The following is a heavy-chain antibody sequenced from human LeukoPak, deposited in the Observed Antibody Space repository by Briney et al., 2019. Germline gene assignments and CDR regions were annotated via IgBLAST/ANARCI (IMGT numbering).Heavy chain of an antibody. D-gene: IGHD4-17*01. CDR1: GYTFTGYY. J-gene: IGHJ3*02. CDR2: INPNSGGT. CDR3: ARVGTTVTPDDAFDI. V-gene: IGHV1-2*02. Sequence: ASVKVSCKASGYTFTGYYMHWVRQAPGQGLEWMGWINPNSGGTNYAQKFQGRVTMTRDTSISTAYMELSRLRSDDTAVYYCARVGTTVTPDDAFDIWGQGTMVTVSS.